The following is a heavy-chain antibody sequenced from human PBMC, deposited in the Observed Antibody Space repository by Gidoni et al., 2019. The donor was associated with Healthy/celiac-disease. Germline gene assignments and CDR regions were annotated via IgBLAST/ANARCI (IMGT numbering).Heavy chain of an antibody. D-gene: IGHD6-13*01. CDR3: ALRAAAGKYGMDV. V-gene: IGHV1-69*02. Sequence: QVQLVQSGAAAKKPGSSVKVSCKVPGGTFSSYTICWVRQAPGQGLEWMGRIISTLGIANYAQKFQGRVTITADKSTSTAYMELSSLSSEDTAVYYCALRAAAGKYGMDVWGQGTTVT. CDR1: GGTFSSYT. CDR2: IISTLGIA. J-gene: IGHJ6*02.